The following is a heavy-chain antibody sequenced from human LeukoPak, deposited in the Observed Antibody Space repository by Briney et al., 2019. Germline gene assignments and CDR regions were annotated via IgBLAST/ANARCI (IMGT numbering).Heavy chain of an antibody. Sequence: SETLSLTCTLSGGSISSYYWSWIRQAPGKGLEWIGYIYYNGNANYNPSLRSRVTLSVDTSNNQFSLKLSSVTAADTAVYYCARDTYSYDSSAYYYYYMDVWGKGTTVTVSS. CDR3: ARDTYSYDSSAYYYYYMDV. V-gene: IGHV4-59*01. CDR2: IYYNGNA. CDR1: GGSISSYY. J-gene: IGHJ6*03. D-gene: IGHD3-22*01.